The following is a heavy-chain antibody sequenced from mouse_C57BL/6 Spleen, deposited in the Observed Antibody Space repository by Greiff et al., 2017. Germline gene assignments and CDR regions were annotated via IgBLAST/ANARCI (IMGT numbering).Heavy chain of an antibody. J-gene: IGHJ2*01. CDR2: IDPSDSYT. V-gene: IGHV1-59*01. CDR1: GYTFTSYW. CDR3: ARKSAAQGFDD. D-gene: IGHD3-2*02. Sequence: QVQLKQPGAELVRPGTSVKLSCKASGYTFTSYWMHWVKQRPGQGLEWIGVIDPSDSYTNYNQKFKGKATLTVDTSSSTAYMQLSSLTSEDSAVYYCARKSAAQGFDDWGQGTTLTVSS.